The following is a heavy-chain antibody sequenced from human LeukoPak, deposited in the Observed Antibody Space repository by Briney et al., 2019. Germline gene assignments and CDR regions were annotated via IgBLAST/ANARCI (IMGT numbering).Heavy chain of an antibody. CDR3: ARVRSYFEWYPPSDY. V-gene: IGHV3-7*01. D-gene: IGHD3-9*01. J-gene: IGHJ4*02. CDR1: GFTFSSYW. Sequence: GGSLRLSCAASGFTFSSYWMSWVRQAPGKGLEWVANIKQDGSEKYYVDSVRGRFTISRDNAKNSLYLQMNSLRTEDTAVHYCARVRSYFEWYPPSDYWGQGTLVTVSS. CDR2: IKQDGSEK.